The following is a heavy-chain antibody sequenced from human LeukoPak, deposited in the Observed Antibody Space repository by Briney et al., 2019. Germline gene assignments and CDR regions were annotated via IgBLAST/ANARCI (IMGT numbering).Heavy chain of an antibody. CDR1: GFTFSSYS. J-gene: IGHJ3*02. CDR3: AKARAYCGGDCYPGDAFDI. Sequence: GGSLRLSCAASGFTFSSYSMNWVRQAPGKGLEWVSAISGSGGSTYYADSVKGRFTISRDNSKNTLYLQMNSLRAEDTAVYYCAKARAYCGGDCYPGDAFDIWGQGTMVTVSS. V-gene: IGHV3-23*01. D-gene: IGHD2-21*02. CDR2: ISGSGGST.